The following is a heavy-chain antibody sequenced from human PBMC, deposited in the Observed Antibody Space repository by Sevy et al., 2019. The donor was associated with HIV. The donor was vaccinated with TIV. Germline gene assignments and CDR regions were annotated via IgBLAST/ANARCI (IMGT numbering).Heavy chain of an antibody. CDR2: ISSSSTYT. CDR1: KFTFSDYY. J-gene: IGHJ4*02. D-gene: IGHD2-2*03. Sequence: GGSLRLSCTASKFTFSDYYMSWIRQAPGKGLEWVSYISSSSTYTNYADSVKGRFTISRDNAKNSLYLQLNSLRAEDTAVYYCAKPPWIDQRAFEYWGQGTLVTVSS. V-gene: IGHV3-11*06. CDR3: AKPPWIDQRAFEY.